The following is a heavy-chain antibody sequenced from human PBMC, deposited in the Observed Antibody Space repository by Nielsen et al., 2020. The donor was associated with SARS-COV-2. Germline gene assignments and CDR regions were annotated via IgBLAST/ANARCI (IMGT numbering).Heavy chain of an antibody. CDR2: IYFSGRT. Sequence: LSLTCTVSGGSISSGGYYWSWIRHHPGKGLEWIGYIYFSGRTCYNPSLKSRVTISVDTSKNQFSLSLRSVTAANTAVYYCARESSGYDHYNYGMDVWGQGTTVTVSS. V-gene: IGHV4-31*03. CDR3: ARESSGYDHYNYGMDV. CDR1: GGSISSGGYY. D-gene: IGHD5-12*01. J-gene: IGHJ6*02.